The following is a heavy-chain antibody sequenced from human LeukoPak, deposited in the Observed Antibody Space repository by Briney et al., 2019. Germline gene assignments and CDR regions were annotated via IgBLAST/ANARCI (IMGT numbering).Heavy chain of an antibody. CDR1: GFIFSSYS. V-gene: IGHV3-21*01. D-gene: IGHD1-14*01. CDR3: ARDTGPDLDY. Sequence: PGGSLRLSCVASGFIFSSYSMNWVRQAPGKGLEWVSCISGSSSYISYADSVKGRFTISRDNAKNSVYLQMNSLRAEDTAVYYCARDTGPDLDYWGQGTLVTVSS. J-gene: IGHJ4*02. CDR2: ISGSSSYI.